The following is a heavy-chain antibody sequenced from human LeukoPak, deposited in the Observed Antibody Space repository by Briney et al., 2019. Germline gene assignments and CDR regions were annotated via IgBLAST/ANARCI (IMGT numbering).Heavy chain of an antibody. CDR1: GFTFSGSA. Sequence: GGSLRLSCAASGFTFSGSAMHWVRQASGKGLEWVSAISGSGGSTYYADSVKGRFTISRDNSKNTLYLQMNSLRAEDTAVYYCAKSGAVAFDYWGQGTLVTVSS. D-gene: IGHD6-19*01. CDR2: ISGSGGST. V-gene: IGHV3-23*01. CDR3: AKSGAVAFDY. J-gene: IGHJ4*02.